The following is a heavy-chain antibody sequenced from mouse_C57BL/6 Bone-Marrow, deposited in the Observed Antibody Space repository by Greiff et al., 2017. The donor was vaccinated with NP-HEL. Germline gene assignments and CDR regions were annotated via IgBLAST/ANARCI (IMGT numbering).Heavy chain of an antibody. CDR3: AYYGSSHWYFDV. CDR2: IYPRSGNT. J-gene: IGHJ1*03. CDR1: GYTFTSYG. V-gene: IGHV1-81*01. D-gene: IGHD1-1*01. Sequence: QVQLQQSGAELARPGASVKLSCKASGYTFTSYGISWVKQRTGQGLEWIGEIYPRSGNTYYNEKFKGKATLTADKSSSTAYMELRSLTSEDSAVYFCAYYGSSHWYFDVWGTGTTVTVSS.